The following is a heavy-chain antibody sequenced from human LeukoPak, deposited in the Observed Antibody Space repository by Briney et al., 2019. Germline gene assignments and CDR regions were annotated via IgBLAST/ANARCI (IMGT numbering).Heavy chain of an antibody. CDR3: ARDSGKWRSPPYFDY. Sequence: PSETLSLTCTVSGXSISSSSYYWGWIRQPPGKGLEWIGSMYYSGTTYYNPSLKSRVTISVDTSKNQFSLKLSSVTAADTAVYYCARDSGKWRSPPYFDYWGQGTLVTVSS. D-gene: IGHD5-12*01. CDR1: GXSISSSSYY. J-gene: IGHJ4*02. CDR2: MYYSGTT. V-gene: IGHV4-39*02.